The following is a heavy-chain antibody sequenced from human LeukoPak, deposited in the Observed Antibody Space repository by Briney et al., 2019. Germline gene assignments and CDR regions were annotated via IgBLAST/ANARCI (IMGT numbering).Heavy chain of an antibody. D-gene: IGHD5-18*01. CDR2: ISRDGSTI. J-gene: IGHJ4*02. CDR1: GFTFSSYW. Sequence: RPGGSLILSCAASGFTFSSYWMHWVRPAPGKGLVWVSCISRDGSTITYADSVKGRFTISRYNTKNTLYLQMNSLRAEDTAVYYCARDYTYGFDQWGQGTLVTVSS. V-gene: IGHV3-74*01. CDR3: ARDYTYGFDQ.